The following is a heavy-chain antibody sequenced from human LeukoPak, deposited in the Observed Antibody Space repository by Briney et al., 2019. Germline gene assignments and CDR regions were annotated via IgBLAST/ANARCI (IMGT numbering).Heavy chain of an antibody. J-gene: IGHJ6*02. D-gene: IGHD2-2*01. Sequence: GGSLRLSCAASGFTFDDYAMHWVRQAPGRGLEWDSGISWNSGSIGYADSVKGRFTISGDNAKNSLYLQMNSLRAEDTALYYCPKDMGYCSSTSCIDYYYYYGMDVWGQGTTVTVSS. V-gene: IGHV3-9*01. CDR2: ISWNSGSI. CDR3: PKDMGYCSSTSCIDYYYYYGMDV. CDR1: GFTFDDYA.